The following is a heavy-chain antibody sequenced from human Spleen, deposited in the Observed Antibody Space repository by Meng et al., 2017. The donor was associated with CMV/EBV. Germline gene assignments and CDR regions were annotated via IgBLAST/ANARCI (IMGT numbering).Heavy chain of an antibody. CDR1: GFSFGSYA. V-gene: IGHV3-23*01. D-gene: IGHD5-12*01. J-gene: IGHJ4*02. CDR3: AKTRNGYGGQDY. Sequence: GESLKISCAASGFSFGSYAMSWVRQSAEKGLECVALISAIDDSTYYADFVKGRFIISRDNSKNTVSLEMRSLTVEDTAMYFCAKTRNGYGGQDYWGQGTLVTVSS. CDR2: ISAIDDST.